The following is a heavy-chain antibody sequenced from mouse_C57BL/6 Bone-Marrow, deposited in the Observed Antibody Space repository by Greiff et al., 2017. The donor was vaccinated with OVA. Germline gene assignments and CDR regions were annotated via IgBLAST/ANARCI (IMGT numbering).Heavy chain of an antibody. Sequence: VKLVESGPGLVQPSQSLSITCTVSGFSLTSYGVNWVRQSPGKGLEWRGVIWSGGSTDYNAAFISRLSISKDNSQRQVFFKMNSLQACDTAIYYCASHYYGSSYGFAYWGQGTLVTVSA. V-gene: IGHV2-2*01. CDR3: ASHYYGSSYGFAY. CDR2: IWSGGST. J-gene: IGHJ3*01. D-gene: IGHD1-1*01. CDR1: GFSLTSYG.